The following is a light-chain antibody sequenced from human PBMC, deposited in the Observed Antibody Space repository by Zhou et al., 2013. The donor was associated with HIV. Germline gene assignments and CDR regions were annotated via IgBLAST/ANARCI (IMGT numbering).Light chain of an antibody. CDR2: KAS. CDR1: QSISSW. J-gene: IGKJ4*01. CDR3: QQYNTFPLT. Sequence: DIQMTQSPSTLSASVGDRVTITCRASQSISSWLAWYQQKPGKAPKLLIYKASSLESGVPSRFSGSGSGTEFTLTISSLQPDDFATYYCQQYNTFPLTFGGGTRVLMK. V-gene: IGKV1-5*03.